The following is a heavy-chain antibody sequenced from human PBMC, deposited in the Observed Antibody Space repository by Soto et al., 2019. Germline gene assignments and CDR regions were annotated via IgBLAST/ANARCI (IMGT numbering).Heavy chain of an antibody. CDR2: ISAYNGNT. CDR3: ARDSRRFLEWLSDDAFDI. V-gene: IGHV1-18*01. Sequence: QVQLVQSGAEVKKPGASVKVSCKASGYTFTSYGITWVRQAPGQGPEWMGWISAYNGNTNYAQKLQGRVTMTTDTSTSTDYMELRSLRSDDTAVYYCARDSRRFLEWLSDDAFDIWGQGTMVTVSS. D-gene: IGHD3-3*01. CDR1: GYTFTSYG. J-gene: IGHJ3*02.